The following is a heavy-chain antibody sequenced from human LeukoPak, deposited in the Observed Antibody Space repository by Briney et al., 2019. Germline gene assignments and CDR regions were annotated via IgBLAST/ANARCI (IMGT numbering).Heavy chain of an antibody. CDR2: MNPNSGNT. CDR3: ARGNYYDSSGYYWHYYYMDV. D-gene: IGHD3-22*01. CDR1: GYTFTSYD. J-gene: IGHJ6*03. Sequence: ASVKVSCKASGYTFTSYDINWVRQATGQGLEWMGWMNPNSGNTGYAQRFQGRVTMTRNTSISTAYMELSSLRSEDTAAYYCARGNYYDSSGYYWHYYYMDVWGKGTTVTVSS. V-gene: IGHV1-8*01.